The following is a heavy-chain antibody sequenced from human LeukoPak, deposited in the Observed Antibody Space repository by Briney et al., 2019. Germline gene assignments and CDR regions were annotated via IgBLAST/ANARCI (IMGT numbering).Heavy chain of an antibody. CDR3: ARDHHIGYYYGMDV. Sequence: SETLSLTCTVSGGSISSSSYYWGWIRQPPGKGLEWIGSIYYSGSTYYNPSLKSRVTISVDTSKNQFSLKLSSVTAADTAVYYCARDHHIGYYYGMDVWGQGTTVTVSS. CDR2: IYYSGST. J-gene: IGHJ6*02. D-gene: IGHD2-21*01. V-gene: IGHV4-39*07. CDR1: GGSISSSSYY.